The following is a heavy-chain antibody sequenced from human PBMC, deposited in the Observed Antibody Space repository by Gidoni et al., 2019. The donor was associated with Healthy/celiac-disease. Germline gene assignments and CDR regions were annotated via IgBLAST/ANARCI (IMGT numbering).Heavy chain of an antibody. D-gene: IGHD3-10*01. CDR2: FDPEDGET. Sequence: QVQLVQSGAEVKKPGASVKVSCKVSGYTFTELSMHWVRQAPGKGLEWMGGFDPEDGETIYAQKFQGRVTMTEDTSTDTAYVELSSLRSEDTAVYYCATWIIMVRGVIIYDYWGQGTLVTVSS. CDR1: GYTFTELS. V-gene: IGHV1-24*01. J-gene: IGHJ4*02. CDR3: ATWIIMVRGVIIYDY.